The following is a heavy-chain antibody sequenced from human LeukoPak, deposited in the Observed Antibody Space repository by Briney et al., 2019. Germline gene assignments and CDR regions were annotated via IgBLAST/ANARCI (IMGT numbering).Heavy chain of an antibody. CDR2: IIPIFGTA. V-gene: IGHV1-69*01. J-gene: IGHJ4*02. CDR3: ARDRRGDGYAGY. CDR1: GGTFSSYA. D-gene: IGHD5-12*01. Sequence: SVKVSCKVSGGTFSSYAISWVRQAPGQGLEWMGGIIPIFGTANYAQKFQGRVTITADESTSTAYMELSSLRSEDTAVYYCARDRRGDGYAGYWGQGTLVTVSS.